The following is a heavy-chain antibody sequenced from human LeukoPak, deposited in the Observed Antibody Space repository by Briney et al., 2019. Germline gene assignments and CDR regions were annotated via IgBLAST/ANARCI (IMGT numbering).Heavy chain of an antibody. J-gene: IGHJ5*02. Sequence: PGGSLRPSCAASGFTFSSYAMSWVRQAPGKGLEWVSYISSSGGSTYYADSVKGGFSISRENSKNTLYLQMNSVRAEDTAVYYCAKDPIRKPESITMVRGAVMNWFDPWGQGTLVTVSS. V-gene: IGHV3-23*01. CDR3: AKDPIRKPESITMVRGAVMNWFDP. CDR2: ISSSGGST. CDR1: GFTFSSYA. D-gene: IGHD3-10*01.